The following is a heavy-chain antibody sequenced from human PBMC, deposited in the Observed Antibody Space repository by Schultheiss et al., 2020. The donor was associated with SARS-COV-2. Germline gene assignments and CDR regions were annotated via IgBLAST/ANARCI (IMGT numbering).Heavy chain of an antibody. D-gene: IGHD2-2*01. V-gene: IGHV3-74*01. J-gene: IGHJ3*02. CDR3: ARYCSSTSCFFDAFDI. Sequence: GSLRLSCAASGFTFSSYWMHWVRQAPGKGLVWVSRINSDGSSTSYADSVKGRFTISRDNAKNTLYLQMNSLRAEDTAVYYCARYCSSTSCFFDAFDIWGQGTMVTFSS. CDR1: GFTFSSYW. CDR2: INSDGSST.